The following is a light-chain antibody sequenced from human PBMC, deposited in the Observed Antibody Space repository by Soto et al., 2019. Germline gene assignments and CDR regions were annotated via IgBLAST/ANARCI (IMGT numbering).Light chain of an antibody. J-gene: IGKJ1*01. CDR1: HSISSY. V-gene: IGKV1-39*01. CDR3: PQSYITPGT. Sequence: DIQMTQSPSSLSASVGDRVTITCRASHSISSYLNWYQQKPGKAPKLRIYAASSLQSGVPSRFSGSGSGTDFTLTISSLQPEDFTTYYCPQSYITPGTFGQGTKVEIK. CDR2: AAS.